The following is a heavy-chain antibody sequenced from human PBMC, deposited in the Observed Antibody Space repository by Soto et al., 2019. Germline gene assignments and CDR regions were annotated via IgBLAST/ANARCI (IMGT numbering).Heavy chain of an antibody. CDR3: ARAGYIGSTNWFDP. Sequence: ETLSLTCAVYGGSFSGYYLSWIRQPPGKGLEWIGEINHSGSTNYNPSLKSRVTISVDTSKNQFSLKLSSVTAADTAVYYCARAGYIGSTNWFDPWGQGTLVPVYS. J-gene: IGHJ5*02. D-gene: IGHD6-13*01. V-gene: IGHV4-34*01. CDR1: GGSFSGYY. CDR2: INHSGST.